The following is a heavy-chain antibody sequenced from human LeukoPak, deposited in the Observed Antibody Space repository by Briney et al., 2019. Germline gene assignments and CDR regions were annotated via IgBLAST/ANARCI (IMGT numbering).Heavy chain of an antibody. V-gene: IGHV4-39*01. D-gene: IGHD3-10*01. J-gene: IGHJ4*02. Sequence: ESLRLSCAASGFTFSNFALSWVRQPPGKGLEWIGSIYYSGSTYYNPSLKSRVTISVDTSKNQFSLKLNSVTATDTAVYYCARHYGPWGQGTLVTVSS. CDR1: GFTFSNFA. CDR2: IYYSGST. CDR3: ARHYGP.